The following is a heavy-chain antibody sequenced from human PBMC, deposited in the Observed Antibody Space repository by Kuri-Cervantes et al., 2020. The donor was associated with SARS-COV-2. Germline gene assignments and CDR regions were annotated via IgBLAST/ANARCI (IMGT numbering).Heavy chain of an antibody. V-gene: IGHV1-2*02. CDR1: GYTLTELS. J-gene: IGHJ3*02. Sequence: ASVKVSCKVSGYTLTELSMHWVRQAPGQGLEWMGWINPSSGGTNYAQKFQGRVTITRDTSISTAYMERSRLRSEDTAVYYCARESIAARPSTFDIWGQGTMVTVSS. CDR2: INPSSGGT. CDR3: ARESIAARPSTFDI. D-gene: IGHD6-6*01.